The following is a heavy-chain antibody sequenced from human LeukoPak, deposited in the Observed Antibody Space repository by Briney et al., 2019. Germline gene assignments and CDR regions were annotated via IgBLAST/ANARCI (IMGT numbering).Heavy chain of an antibody. D-gene: IGHD3-22*01. V-gene: IGHV3-23*01. CDR3: AKRDYYDSNGYFFPYYFDN. CDR2: ISGSGGRA. Sequence: PGGSLRLSCAAPGFTFINYAMSGVRQAPGKGLEWVSGISGSGGRAYYAGSVRGRFTISRDNSRNRLYLQMNSLRAEDTALYYCAKRDYYDSNGYFFPYYFDNWGQGTLVAVSS. J-gene: IGHJ4*02. CDR1: GFTFINYA.